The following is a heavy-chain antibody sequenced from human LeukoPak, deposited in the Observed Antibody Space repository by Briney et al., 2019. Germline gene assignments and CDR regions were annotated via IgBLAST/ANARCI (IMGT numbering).Heavy chain of an antibody. Sequence: GRSLRLSCAASGFTFSSYAMHWVRQAPGKGLEWVAVISYDGSNKYYADSVKGRFTISRDNSKNTLYLQMNSLRAEDTALYYCARAGDDIAVAGDFYYFDYWGQGTLVTVSS. J-gene: IGHJ4*02. CDR2: ISYDGSNK. CDR3: ARAGDDIAVAGDFYYFDY. D-gene: IGHD6-19*01. V-gene: IGHV3-30*01. CDR1: GFTFSSYA.